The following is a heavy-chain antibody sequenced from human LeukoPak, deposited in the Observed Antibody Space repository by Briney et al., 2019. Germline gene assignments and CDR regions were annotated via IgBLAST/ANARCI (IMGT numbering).Heavy chain of an antibody. D-gene: IGHD3-10*01. CDR2: INHSGST. Sequence: PSETPSLTCAVYGGSFSGYYWSWIRQPPGKGLEWIGEINHSGSTNYNPSLKSRVTISVDTSKNQFSLKLSSVTAADTAVYYCARLPYYYGSGSFDYWGQGTLVTVSS. J-gene: IGHJ4*02. V-gene: IGHV4-34*01. CDR3: ARLPYYYGSGSFDY. CDR1: GGSFSGYY.